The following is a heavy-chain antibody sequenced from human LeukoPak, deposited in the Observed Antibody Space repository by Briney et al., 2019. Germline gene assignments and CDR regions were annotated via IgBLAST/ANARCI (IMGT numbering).Heavy chain of an antibody. Sequence: KPSETLSLTCTVSGGSISSSSYYWGWIRQPPGMGLEWIGNVYYSGSTYYNPSLKSRVTISIDTSKNQFSLKLSSVTAADTAVYYCAKYSTYYPNWFDPWGQGTLVTVSS. D-gene: IGHD3-10*01. V-gene: IGHV4-39*01. CDR1: GGSISSSSYY. J-gene: IGHJ5*02. CDR3: AKYSTYYPNWFDP. CDR2: VYYSGST.